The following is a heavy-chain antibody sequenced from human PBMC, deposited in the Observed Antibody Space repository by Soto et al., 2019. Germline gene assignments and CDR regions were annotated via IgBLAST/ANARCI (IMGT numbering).Heavy chain of an antibody. J-gene: IGHJ4*02. Sequence: QEQLQQCGAGLLKPSETLSLTCVVYGGSFSGYYWSWIRQPPGKGLAWIGEINHSGNTNYNPSLKSRVTISIATSKNQFSLKLNSVTAAATAVYYCARGPAVTLPWDFIDSWGQGTLVDVSS. CDR3: ARGPAVTLPWDFIDS. CDR2: INHSGNT. D-gene: IGHD4-17*01. V-gene: IGHV4-34*01. CDR1: GGSFSGYY.